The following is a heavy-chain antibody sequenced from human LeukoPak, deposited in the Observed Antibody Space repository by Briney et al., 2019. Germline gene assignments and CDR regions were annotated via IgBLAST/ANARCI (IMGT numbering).Heavy chain of an antibody. J-gene: IGHJ4*02. D-gene: IGHD2-15*01. V-gene: IGHV3-30*18. CDR3: AKDGDIVVVVAAMGYFDY. CDR1: GFTFSSYG. Sequence: SLRLSCAASGFTFSSYGMHWVRQAPGKGLEWVAVISYDGSNKYYADSVKGRFTISRDNSKNTLYLKMNSLRAEDTAVYYCAKDGDIVVVVAAMGYFDYWGQGTLVTVSS. CDR2: ISYDGSNK.